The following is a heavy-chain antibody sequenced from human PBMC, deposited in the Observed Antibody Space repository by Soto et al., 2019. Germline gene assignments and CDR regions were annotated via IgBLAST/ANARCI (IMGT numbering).Heavy chain of an antibody. J-gene: IGHJ4*02. CDR3: ARIKTYYDSRGLVAY. V-gene: IGHV1-2*02. Sequence: ASVKVSCKASGYTFTGYFVHWVRQAPGQGLDCIGWINPNNGDTNYAQNFQGRVTMTRDTSINTAYMELGRLRSDDTAVYYCARIKTYYDSRGLVAYWGQGGLVPVS. D-gene: IGHD3-22*01. CDR1: GYTFTGYF. CDR2: INPNNGDT.